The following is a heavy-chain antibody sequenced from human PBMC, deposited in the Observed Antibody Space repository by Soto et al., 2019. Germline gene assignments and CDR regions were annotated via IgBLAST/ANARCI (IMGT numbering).Heavy chain of an antibody. Sequence: GWSLRLSCAASGFTFSNAWMSWVRQAPGKGLEWVGRIKSKTDGGTTDYAAPVKGRFAISRDDSKNTLYLQMNSLKTDDTAVYYCTTDLAYYDVLTGYYRDYWGQGTLVTVSS. J-gene: IGHJ4*02. V-gene: IGHV3-15*01. CDR1: GFTFSNAW. CDR2: IKSKTDGGTT. D-gene: IGHD3-9*01. CDR3: TTDLAYYDVLTGYYRDY.